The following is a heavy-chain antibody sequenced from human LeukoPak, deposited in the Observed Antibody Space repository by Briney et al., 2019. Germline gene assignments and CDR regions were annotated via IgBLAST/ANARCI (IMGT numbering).Heavy chain of an antibody. CDR2: IIPILGIA. Sequence: SVKVSCKAPGGTFSSYAISWVRQAPGQGLEWMGRIIPILGIANYAQKFQGRVTITADKSTSTAYMELSSLRSEDTAVYYCARSPLDSSGGFRDCWGQGTLVTVSS. D-gene: IGHD3-22*01. V-gene: IGHV1-69*04. J-gene: IGHJ4*02. CDR1: GGTFSSYA. CDR3: ARSPLDSSGGFRDC.